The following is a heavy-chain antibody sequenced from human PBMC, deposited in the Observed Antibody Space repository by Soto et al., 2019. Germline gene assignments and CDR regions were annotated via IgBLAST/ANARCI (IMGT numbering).Heavy chain of an antibody. J-gene: IGHJ1*01. V-gene: IGHV5-51*01. CDR1: GYSFTSYW. CDR3: SKFKYSTSVRYLQH. CDR2: IYPGDSDT. Sequence: GESLKISCKGSGYSFTSYWIGWVRQMPGKGLEWMGIIYPGDSDTRHNPSFQGQVTISADKSISTAYLQWTSLKASDTAIYYCSKFKYSTSVRYLQHWGQGTPVTVSS. D-gene: IGHD6-6*01.